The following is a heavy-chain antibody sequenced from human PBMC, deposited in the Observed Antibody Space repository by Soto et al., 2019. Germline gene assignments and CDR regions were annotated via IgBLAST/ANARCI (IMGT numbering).Heavy chain of an antibody. J-gene: IGHJ4*02. D-gene: IGHD3-3*01. CDR3: ARHDGTYDFLFGYYMFSLTLIVF. CDR1: GGSISSSSYY. Sequence: SETLSITCTVSGGSISSSSYYWGWIRQPPGKGLEWIGSIYYSGSTYYNPSLKSRVTISVDTSKNQFSLKLSSVTAADTAVYYCARHDGTYDFLFGYYMFSLTLIVFRGQGTLVTVFS. V-gene: IGHV4-39*01. CDR2: IYYSGST.